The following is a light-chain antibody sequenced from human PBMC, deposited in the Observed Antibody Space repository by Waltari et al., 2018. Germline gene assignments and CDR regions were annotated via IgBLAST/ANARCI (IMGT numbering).Light chain of an antibody. V-gene: IGLV1-40*01. Sequence: QSVLTQPPSVSGAPGQRVTLSCTGSNSNIGAGYDVHWYQQLPGTAPKLLTYGTNKRPSGVPYRFAGSTSGTSASLVISDLQADDEADYHCQSYDFTLNGRGVFGGGTKLTVL. CDR2: GTN. J-gene: IGLJ3*02. CDR1: NSNIGAGYD. CDR3: QSYDFTLNGRGV.